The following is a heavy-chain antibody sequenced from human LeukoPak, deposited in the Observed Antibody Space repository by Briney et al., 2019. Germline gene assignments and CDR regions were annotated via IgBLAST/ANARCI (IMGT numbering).Heavy chain of an antibody. CDR2: ISAYNGNT. J-gene: IGHJ4*02. CDR3: ARDKVTSIAARRDRQGYYFDY. Sequence: ASVKVSCKASGYTFTSYGISWVRQAPGQGLEWMGWISAYNGNTNYAQKLQGRVTVTTDTSTSTAYMELRSLRTDDTAVYYCARDKVTSIAARRDRQGYYFDYWGQGTLVTVSS. D-gene: IGHD6-6*01. V-gene: IGHV1-18*01. CDR1: GYTFTSYG.